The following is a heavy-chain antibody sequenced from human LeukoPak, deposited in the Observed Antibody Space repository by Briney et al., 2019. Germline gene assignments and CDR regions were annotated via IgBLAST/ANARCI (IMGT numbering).Heavy chain of an antibody. Sequence: HPGGSLRLSCAASGFTFSSYGMPWVRQAPGKGLEWVAVISYDGSNKYYADSVKGRFTISRDNSKNTLYLQMNSLRAEDTAVYYCAKSDSSGYYPDVIDYWGQGTLVTVSS. CDR2: ISYDGSNK. D-gene: IGHD3-22*01. V-gene: IGHV3-30*18. CDR3: AKSDSSGYYPDVIDY. J-gene: IGHJ4*02. CDR1: GFTFSSYG.